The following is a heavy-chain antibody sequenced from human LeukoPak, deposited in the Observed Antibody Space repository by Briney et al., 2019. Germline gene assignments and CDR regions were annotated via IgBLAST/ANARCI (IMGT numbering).Heavy chain of an antibody. CDR2: IYYSGST. J-gene: IGHJ4*02. Sequence: PSETLSLTCTVSGGSISSYYWSWIRQPPGRGLEWIGYIYYSGSTNYNPSLKSRVTISVDTSKNQFSLKLSSVTAADTAVYYCARMPVDWYGGNMYYFDYWGQGTLVTVSS. CDR3: ARMPVDWYGGNMYYFDY. D-gene: IGHD4-23*01. V-gene: IGHV4-59*08. CDR1: GGSISSYY.